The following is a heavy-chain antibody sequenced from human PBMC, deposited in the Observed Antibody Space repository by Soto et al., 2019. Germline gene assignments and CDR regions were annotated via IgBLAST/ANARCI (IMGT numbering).Heavy chain of an antibody. Sequence: PSETLSLTCTVSGGSISSYYWSWIQQPAGEGLEWIGRIYTSGSTNYNPSLKSRVTMSVDTSKNQFSLKLSSVTAADTAVYYCARPSAGYSSSYDFDYWGQGTLVTVSS. CDR2: IYTSGST. J-gene: IGHJ4*02. CDR1: GGSISSYY. V-gene: IGHV4-4*07. CDR3: ARPSAGYSSSYDFDY. D-gene: IGHD6-13*01.